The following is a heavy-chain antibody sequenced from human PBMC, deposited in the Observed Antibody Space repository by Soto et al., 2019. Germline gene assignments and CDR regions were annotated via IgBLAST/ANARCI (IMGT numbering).Heavy chain of an antibody. CDR3: ARDLAAMVRGLIITRYFDY. D-gene: IGHD3-10*01. Sequence: SETLSLTCTVSGVSINNGNDYWTWIRQHPGKGLEWIGHVHYSGGIHYNPSLQSRVTMSVDTSKNQVSLELSSATVADTAVYYCARDLAAMVRGLIITRYFDYWGQGTLVTVSS. CDR2: VHYSGGI. V-gene: IGHV4-31*03. J-gene: IGHJ4*02. CDR1: GVSINNGNDY.